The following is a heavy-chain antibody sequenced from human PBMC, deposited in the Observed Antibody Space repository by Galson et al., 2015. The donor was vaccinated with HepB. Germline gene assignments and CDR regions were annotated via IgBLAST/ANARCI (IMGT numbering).Heavy chain of an antibody. V-gene: IGHV3-15*01. CDR1: GFSFFNAW. CDR2: IKSITDGGKT. CDR3: VTDLWHSKARFDY. Sequence: SLRLSCAASGFSFFNAWMSWVRQAPGKGLEWVGRIKSITDGGKTDYAAPVKGRFTIARDDSRDTVYLQMNTLKNEDTAVYFCVTDLWHSKARFDYWGQGIQVTVSS. J-gene: IGHJ4*02. D-gene: IGHD2-21*01.